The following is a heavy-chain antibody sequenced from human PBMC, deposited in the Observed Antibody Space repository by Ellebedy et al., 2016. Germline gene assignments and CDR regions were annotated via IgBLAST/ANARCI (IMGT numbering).Heavy chain of an antibody. CDR1: GGSVSSDY. CDR2: VFHTGTT. J-gene: IGHJ3*01. Sequence: SETLSLTCNVSGGSVSSDYWNWIRRPPGKGLEWIGYVFHTGTTNYNPSLKSRLSMSVDTSRNQISLRLMSVTAADTAVYYCAKWNGDWNAFDVWGPGTMVTVSS. D-gene: IGHD1-1*01. V-gene: IGHV4-59*02. CDR3: AKWNGDWNAFDV.